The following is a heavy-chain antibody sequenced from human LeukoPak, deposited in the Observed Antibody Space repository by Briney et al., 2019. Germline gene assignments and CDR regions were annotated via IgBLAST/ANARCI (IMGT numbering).Heavy chain of an antibody. J-gene: IGHJ3*02. Sequence: SETLSLTCTVSGGSISSYYWSWIRQPPGKRLEWIGYIYYSGSTNYNPSLKSRVTISVDTSKNQFSLKLSSVTAADTAVYYCARAGGWFDAFDIWGQGTMVTVSS. D-gene: IGHD3-10*01. V-gene: IGHV4-59*01. CDR2: IYYSGST. CDR3: ARAGGWFDAFDI. CDR1: GGSISSYY.